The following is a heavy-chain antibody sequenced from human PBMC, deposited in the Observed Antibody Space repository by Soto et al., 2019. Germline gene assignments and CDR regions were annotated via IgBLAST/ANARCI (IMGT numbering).Heavy chain of an antibody. CDR3: ARAIDGIAAAVDPWFDP. V-gene: IGHV1-8*01. CDR1: GYTFTSYG. J-gene: IGHJ5*02. D-gene: IGHD6-13*01. Sequence: ASVKVSCKASGYTFTSYGINWVRQATGQGLEWMGWMNPNSGNTGYAQKFQGRVTMTRNTSISTAYMELSSLRSEDTAVYYCARAIDGIAAAVDPWFDPWGQGTLVTVSS. CDR2: MNPNSGNT.